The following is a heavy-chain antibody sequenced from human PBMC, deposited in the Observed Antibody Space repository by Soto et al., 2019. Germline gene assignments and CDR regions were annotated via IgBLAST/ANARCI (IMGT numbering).Heavy chain of an antibody. CDR2: IYYSGST. CDR1: GGSISSGDYY. J-gene: IGHJ6*02. CDR3: SSSGYYYGMDV. D-gene: IGHD6-6*01. V-gene: IGHV4-30-4*01. Sequence: SETLSLTCTVSGGSISSGDYYWSWIRQPPGKGLEWIGYIYYSGSTYYNPSLKSRVTISVDTSKNQFSLKLSSVTAADTAVYYCSSSGYYYGMDVWGQGNKVTVSS.